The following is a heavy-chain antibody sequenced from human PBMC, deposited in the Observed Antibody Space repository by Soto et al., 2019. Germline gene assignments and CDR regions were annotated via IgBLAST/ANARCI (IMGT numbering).Heavy chain of an antibody. D-gene: IGHD2-2*02. CDR2: ISASGGST. J-gene: IGHJ6*02. CDR1: GITLSSYA. V-gene: IGHV3-23*01. Sequence: GGSLRLSCAASGITLSSYAMSWVRQAPGKGPEWVSGISASGGSTSYADSVKGRFTISRDNSKNTLYLQMNSLRADDTAVYHCASVGICSSTSCYMIAGHYYYGMDVWGQGTTVTVSS. CDR3: ASVGICSSTSCYMIAGHYYYGMDV.